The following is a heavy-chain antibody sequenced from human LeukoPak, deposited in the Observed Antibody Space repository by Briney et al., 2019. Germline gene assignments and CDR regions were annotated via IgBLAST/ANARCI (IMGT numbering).Heavy chain of an antibody. CDR3: ARREGPNYDYVWGSYRNNWFDP. CDR2: IYISGIT. D-gene: IGHD3-16*02. J-gene: IGHJ5*02. V-gene: IGHV4-4*07. Sequence: SETLSLTCTVSGGSISSYYWSWVRQPAGKGLEWIGRIYISGITNYNPSLKSRLTMSLDTSKNQFSLNLSSVTAADTAMYYCARREGPNYDYVWGSYRNNWFDPWGQGTLVTVSS. CDR1: GGSISSYY.